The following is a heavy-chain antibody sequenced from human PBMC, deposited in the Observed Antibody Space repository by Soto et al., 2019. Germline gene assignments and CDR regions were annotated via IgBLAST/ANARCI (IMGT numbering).Heavy chain of an antibody. Sequence: QVQLVQSGAEVKKPGASVKVSCKASGYTFTSYGISWVRQAPGQGLEWMGWISAYNGNTNYAQKLQGRVTMTTDTSTSTDDMELRSLRSDDTAVYYCARDRAAVAGIGMCVYWGQGTLVTVSS. CDR3: ARDRAAVAGIGMCVY. D-gene: IGHD6-19*01. V-gene: IGHV1-18*04. CDR1: GYTFTSYG. J-gene: IGHJ4*02. CDR2: ISAYNGNT.